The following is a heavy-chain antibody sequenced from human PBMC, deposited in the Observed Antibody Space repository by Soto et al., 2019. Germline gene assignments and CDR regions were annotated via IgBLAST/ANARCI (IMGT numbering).Heavy chain of an antibody. D-gene: IGHD5-12*01. CDR2: MNPNSGDT. Sequence: QVQLVQSGAEVKKPGASVTVSCKASGYRFSDYYLHWVRQAPGQGPEWMGWMNPNSGDTKYAQKFKGRVTMTRDTSSRTAFMELNWLKSADTAVYYCARKSGVATAALDYYYFYMDVWCCGTTVTVPS. V-gene: IGHV1-2*02. J-gene: IGHJ6*03. CDR3: ARKSGVATAALDYYYFYMDV. CDR1: GYRFSDYY.